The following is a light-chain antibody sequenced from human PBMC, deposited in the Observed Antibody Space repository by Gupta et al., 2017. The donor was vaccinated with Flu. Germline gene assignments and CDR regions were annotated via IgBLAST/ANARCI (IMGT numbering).Light chain of an antibody. CDR1: QSVSSSY. Sequence: PGERATLSCRASQSVSSSYLAWYQQKPGQAPRLLIYGASSRATGIPDRFSGSGSGTDFTLTISSLESEDFAVYYCQQYGGSPYTFGQGTKLEIK. J-gene: IGKJ2*01. V-gene: IGKV3-20*01. CDR2: GAS. CDR3: QQYGGSPYT.